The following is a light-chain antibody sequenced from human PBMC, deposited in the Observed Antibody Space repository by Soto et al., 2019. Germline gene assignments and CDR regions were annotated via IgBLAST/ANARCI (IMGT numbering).Light chain of an antibody. CDR3: SSYTSGNLTCV. V-gene: IGLV2-14*01. Sequence: QSALTQPASMSGSPGQSITISCTGTSSDVGDYDYVSWYQQYPGKAPKLLIYEVSNRPSGVSHRFSGSKSGNTASLTISGLQAEDEADYYCSSYTSGNLTCVFGTGTKLTVL. CDR2: EVS. CDR1: SSDVGDYDY. J-gene: IGLJ1*01.